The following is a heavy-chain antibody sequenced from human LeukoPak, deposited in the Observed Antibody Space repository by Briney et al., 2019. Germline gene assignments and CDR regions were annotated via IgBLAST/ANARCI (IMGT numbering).Heavy chain of an antibody. D-gene: IGHD5-12*01. V-gene: IGHV3-30-3*01. CDR1: GFTFSSYA. J-gene: IGHJ4*02. CDR3: ARSDSGWLDY. CDR2: ISYDGSNK. Sequence: PEGSLRLSCAASGFTFSSYAMHWVRQAPGKGLEWVAVISYDGSNKYYADSVKGRFTISRDNSKNTLYLQVNSLRAEDTAVYYCARSDSGWLDYWGQGTLVTVSS.